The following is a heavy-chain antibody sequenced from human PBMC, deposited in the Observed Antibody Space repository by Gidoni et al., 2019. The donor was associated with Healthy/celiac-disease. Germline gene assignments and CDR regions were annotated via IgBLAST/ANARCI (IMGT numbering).Heavy chain of an antibody. J-gene: IGHJ6*02. V-gene: IGHV3-11*05. D-gene: IGHD3-10*01. CDR2: ISSSSSYT. CDR1: GFTLSDSY. Sequence: QVQLVESGGGLVKPGGSLRLSCAACGFTLSDSYMSWIRQAPGKGLEWVSYISSSSSYTNYADSVKGRFTISRDNAKNSLYLQMNSLRAEDTAVYYCASSMVRGVIFPRLVGAYYGMDVWGQGTTVTVSS. CDR3: ASSMVRGVIFPRLVGAYYGMDV.